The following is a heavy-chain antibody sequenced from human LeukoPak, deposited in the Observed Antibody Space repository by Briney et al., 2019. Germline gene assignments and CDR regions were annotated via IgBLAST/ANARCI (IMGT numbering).Heavy chain of an antibody. V-gene: IGHV3-48*03. CDR3: ARVDHNTAMVDIDY. J-gene: IGHJ4*02. CDR1: GFTFSTYE. D-gene: IGHD5-18*01. CDR2: ISSSAGII. Sequence: GGSLRLSCAASGFTFSTYEMHWVRQAPGKGLEWISYISSSAGIIYSADSVKGRFTISRDNAKNSLYLQMNSLRDEDTAVYYCARVDHNTAMVDIDYWGQGTLVTVSS.